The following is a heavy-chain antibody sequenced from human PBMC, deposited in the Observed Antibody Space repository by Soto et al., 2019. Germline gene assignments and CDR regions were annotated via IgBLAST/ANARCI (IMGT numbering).Heavy chain of an antibody. D-gene: IGHD5-12*01. V-gene: IGHV3-74*01. J-gene: IGHJ4*02. Sequence: EVQLVESGGGLVQPGGSLRLSCAASGFTFNSYWIHWVRQAPGKGLVWVSRINFDGTTTNYADSVKGRFTISRDNAKNTLYLQMNSLSDEDTAVYYCARGGFRQWLLDYWGQGSLVTVSS. CDR1: GFTFNSYW. CDR2: INFDGTTT. CDR3: ARGGFRQWLLDY.